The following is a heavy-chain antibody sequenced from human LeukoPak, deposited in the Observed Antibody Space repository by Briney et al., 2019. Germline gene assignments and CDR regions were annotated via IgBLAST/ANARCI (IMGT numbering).Heavy chain of an antibody. J-gene: IGHJ4*02. Sequence: GGSLRLSCAASGFLFSRYAMRWVRQAPGKGLEWVAVISYDGNIKYYADAVKGRFTISRDNAKNSLYLQMNSLRAEDTAVYYCVRGSYGAYDYWGQGSLVTVSS. CDR2: ISYDGNIK. D-gene: IGHD4-17*01. CDR3: VRGSYGAYDY. CDR1: GFLFSRYA. V-gene: IGHV3-30-3*01.